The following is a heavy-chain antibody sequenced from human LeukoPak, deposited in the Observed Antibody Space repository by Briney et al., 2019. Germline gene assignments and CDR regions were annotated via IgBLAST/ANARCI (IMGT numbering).Heavy chain of an antibody. Sequence: SETLSLTCTVSGGSISSSSYYWGWIRQPPGKGLEWIGSIYYSGSTYYNPSLKSRVTISVDTSKNQFSLKLSSVTAADTAVYYCARQGSGYYSYWGQGTLVTVSS. CDR3: ARQGSGYYSY. D-gene: IGHD3-22*01. V-gene: IGHV4-39*01. CDR1: GGSISSSSYY. CDR2: IYYSGST. J-gene: IGHJ4*02.